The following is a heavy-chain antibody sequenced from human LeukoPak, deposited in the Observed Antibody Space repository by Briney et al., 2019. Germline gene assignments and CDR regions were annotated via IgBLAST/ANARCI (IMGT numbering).Heavy chain of an antibody. CDR1: GFTFSSYA. Sequence: PGGSLRLSCAASGFTFSSYAMSWVRQAPGKGLEWVSAISGSGGSTYYADSVKGRFTISRDNSKNTLYLQMNSLRAEDTAVYYCAKDDRVITVGAAGNAFDIWGQGTMVTVSS. CDR3: AKDDRVITVGAAGNAFDI. D-gene: IGHD6-13*01. J-gene: IGHJ3*02. V-gene: IGHV3-23*01. CDR2: ISGSGGST.